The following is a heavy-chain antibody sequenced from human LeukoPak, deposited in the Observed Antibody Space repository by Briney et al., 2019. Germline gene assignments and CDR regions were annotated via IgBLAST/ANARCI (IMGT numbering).Heavy chain of an antibody. CDR3: ARARAWWKLWSYFDY. CDR1: GGSSSGYY. CDR2: INHSGST. Sequence: TPSETLSLTCAVYGGSSSGYYWSWIRQPPGKGLEWIGEINHSGSTNYNPSLKSRVTISVDTSKNQFSLELSSVTAADTAVYYCARARAWWKLWSYFDYWGQGTLVTVSS. J-gene: IGHJ4*02. V-gene: IGHV4-34*01. D-gene: IGHD3-10*01.